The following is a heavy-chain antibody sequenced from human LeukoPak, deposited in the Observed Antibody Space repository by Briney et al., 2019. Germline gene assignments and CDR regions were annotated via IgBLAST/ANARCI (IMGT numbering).Heavy chain of an antibody. J-gene: IGHJ4*02. CDR3: ARDYGDYVWGSYRS. Sequence: ASVRVSSKAPGGTFSRYAISTVRQAPGQGLEWMSGIVLIFGTADSAQKFHCRVTITTEESTPTAYMALSSLRSEDTAVYFCARDYGDYVWGSYRSWGQGTQVTVSS. D-gene: IGHD3-16*02. CDR1: GGTFSRYA. CDR2: IVLIFGTA. V-gene: IGHV1-69*05.